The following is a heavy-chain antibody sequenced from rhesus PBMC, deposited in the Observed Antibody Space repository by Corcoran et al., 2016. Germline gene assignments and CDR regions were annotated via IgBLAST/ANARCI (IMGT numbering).Heavy chain of an antibody. D-gene: IGHD6-31*01. CDR3: AAEIVGDSSGPLDF. J-gene: IGHJ4*01. CDR1: GGSIKSNNW. V-gene: IGHV4-65*01. CDR2: ISGISGST. Sequence: QVQLQESGPGLVKPSETLSLTCAVSGGSIKSNNWRSWFRQPPGNGLEWIGFISGISGSTDYNPSLKSRVTISTDTSKNQFSLKLSSVTAADTAVYYCAAEIVGDSSGPLDFWGQGVLVTVSS.